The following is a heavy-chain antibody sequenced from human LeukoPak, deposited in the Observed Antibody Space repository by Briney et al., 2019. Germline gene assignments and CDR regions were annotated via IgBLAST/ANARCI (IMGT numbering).Heavy chain of an antibody. CDR1: GFTFSSYS. V-gene: IGHV3-21*01. J-gene: IGHJ4*02. Sequence: GGSLRLSCAASGFTFSSYSMNWVRQAPGKGLEWVSSISSSSSYIYYADSVKGRFTISRHNAKNSLYLQMNSLRAEDTAVYYCARSPNWGWGSFDYWGQGTLVTVSS. D-gene: IGHD7-27*01. CDR2: ISSSSSYI. CDR3: ARSPNWGWGSFDY.